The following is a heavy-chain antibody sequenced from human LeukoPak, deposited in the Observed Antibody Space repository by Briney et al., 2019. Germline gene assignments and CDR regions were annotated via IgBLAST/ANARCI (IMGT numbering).Heavy chain of an antibody. J-gene: IGHJ4*02. CDR3: ARDQPGGGLDY. V-gene: IGHV3-30*03. CDR1: GFTFSSYA. CDR2: LSSDGEVE. D-gene: IGHD3-16*01. Sequence: GGSLRLSCAASGFTFSSYAMDWVREAPGRGLERVTFLSSDGEVEQYVDPVRGRFTSSRDNSKKTLYLQMNNLRPEDTAIYSCARDQPGGGLDYWGQGVLVAVSS.